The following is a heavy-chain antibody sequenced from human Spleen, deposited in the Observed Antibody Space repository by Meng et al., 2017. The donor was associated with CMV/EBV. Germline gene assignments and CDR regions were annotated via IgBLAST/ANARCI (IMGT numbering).Heavy chain of an antibody. V-gene: IGHV4-34*01. Sequence: VPAPAGGAGLLDPSDTLALTCAVYGGSFSGYYWSWIRQPPGKGLEWIGEINHSGSTNYNPSLKSRVTISVDTSKNQFSLKLSSVTAADTAVYYCARSGRFDYWGQGTLVTVSS. CDR3: ARSGRFDY. J-gene: IGHJ4*02. CDR2: INHSGST. CDR1: GGSFSGYY. D-gene: IGHD1-14*01.